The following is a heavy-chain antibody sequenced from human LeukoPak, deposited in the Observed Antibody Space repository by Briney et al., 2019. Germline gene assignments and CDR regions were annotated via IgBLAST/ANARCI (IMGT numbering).Heavy chain of an antibody. CDR1: GFTYSNYD. Sequence: PGGSLRLSCAASGFTYSNYDMTWVRQAPGRGLEWVSGISGSGGATYSADSVKGRFTISRDNSKNMLCLQMNSLRAEDTAVYYCATPRAMSTRDFDHWGQGTLVTVSS. CDR3: ATPRAMSTRDFDH. J-gene: IGHJ4*02. D-gene: IGHD1-1*01. V-gene: IGHV3-23*01. CDR2: ISGSGGAT.